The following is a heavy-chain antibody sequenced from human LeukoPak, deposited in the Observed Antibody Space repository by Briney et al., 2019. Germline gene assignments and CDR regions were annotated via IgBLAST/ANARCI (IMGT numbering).Heavy chain of an antibody. CDR2: IYYSGST. V-gene: IGHV4-59*12. Sequence: PSETLSLTCTVSGGSISSYYWSWIRQPPGKGLEWIGYIYYSGSTNYNPSLKSRVTISVDTSKNQFSLKLSSVTAADTAVYYCAKDRRRERNYLFDYWGQGTLVTVSS. D-gene: IGHD5-24*01. CDR3: AKDRRRERNYLFDY. J-gene: IGHJ4*02. CDR1: GGSISSYY.